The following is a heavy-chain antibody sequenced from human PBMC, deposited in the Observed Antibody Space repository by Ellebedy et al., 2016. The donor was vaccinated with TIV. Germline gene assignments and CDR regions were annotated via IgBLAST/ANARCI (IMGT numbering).Heavy chain of an antibody. Sequence: GESLKISXAASGFTFSSYSMNWVRQAPGKGLEWVSSISSSSSYIYYADSVKGRFTISRDNAKNSLYLQMNSLRAEDTAVYYCARGRNQRSWFDPWGQGTLVTVSS. CDR1: GFTFSSYS. D-gene: IGHD5-24*01. CDR3: ARGRNQRSWFDP. CDR2: ISSSSSYI. V-gene: IGHV3-21*01. J-gene: IGHJ5*02.